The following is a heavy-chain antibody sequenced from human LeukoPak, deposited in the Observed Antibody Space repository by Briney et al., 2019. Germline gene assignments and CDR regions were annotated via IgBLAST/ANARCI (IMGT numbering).Heavy chain of an antibody. D-gene: IGHD2-2*03. J-gene: IGHJ3*02. CDR2: IIPIFGTA. Sequence: GASVKVSCKASGGTFSSYAISWVRQAPGQGREWMGGIIPIFGTANYAQKFQGRVTITADESTSTAYMELSSLRSEDTAVYYCASTSGYSDAFDIWGQGTMVTVSS. CDR1: GGTFSSYA. V-gene: IGHV1-69*13. CDR3: ASTSGYSDAFDI.